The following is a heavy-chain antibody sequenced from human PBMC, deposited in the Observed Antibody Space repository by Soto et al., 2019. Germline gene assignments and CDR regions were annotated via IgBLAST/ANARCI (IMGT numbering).Heavy chain of an antibody. Sequence: SETLSLSCTVCGGSVSSHCWTWIRQPPGKGLEWIGYISDSWNTNYNPSLKSRVTMSLDTSKNQFSLRLSSVTAADTAVYYCARQAYTGSYWLLDYWGQGTLVTVSS. V-gene: IGHV4-59*02. CDR3: ARQAYTGSYWLLDY. D-gene: IGHD1-26*01. CDR2: ISDSWNT. CDR1: GGSVSSHC. J-gene: IGHJ4*02.